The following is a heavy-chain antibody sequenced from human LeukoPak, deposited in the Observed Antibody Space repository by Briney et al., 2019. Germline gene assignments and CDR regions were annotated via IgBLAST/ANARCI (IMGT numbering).Heavy chain of an antibody. D-gene: IGHD1-26*01. CDR3: ATDPLVGARNDAFDI. V-gene: IGHV3-33*01. CDR1: GFTFSSYG. CDR2: IWYDGSNK. J-gene: IGHJ3*02. Sequence: PGGSLRLSCAASGFTFSSYGMHWVRQAPGKGLEWVAVIWYDGSNKYYADSVKGRFTISRDNSKNTLYLQMNSLRAEDTAVYYCATDPLVGARNDAFDIWGQGTMVTVSS.